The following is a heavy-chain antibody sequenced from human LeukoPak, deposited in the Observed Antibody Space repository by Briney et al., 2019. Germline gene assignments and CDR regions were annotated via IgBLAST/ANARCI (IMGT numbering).Heavy chain of an antibody. V-gene: IGHV3-21*06. Sequence: GGSRRLSCTASGLTFSTSGVNWVRQAPGKGLEWVASIGPTGSDRYHADSIKGRFTISRDNANNFLYLQMNSLRAEDTAVYYCATETNGRHYDYWGQGTLLTVSS. CDR2: IGPTGSDR. D-gene: IGHD1-14*01. J-gene: IGHJ4*02. CDR1: GLTFSTSG. CDR3: ATETNGRHYDY.